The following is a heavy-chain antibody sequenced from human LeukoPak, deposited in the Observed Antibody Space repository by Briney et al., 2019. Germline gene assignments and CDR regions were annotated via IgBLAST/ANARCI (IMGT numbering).Heavy chain of an antibody. Sequence: PSETLSLTCAVYGGSFSGYYWSWIRQPPGKGLEWIGEINHSGSTNYNPSLKSRVTISVDTSKNQFSLKLSSVTAADTAVYYCARGLGSGWNNWGQGTLVTVSS. D-gene: IGHD6-19*01. V-gene: IGHV4-34*01. J-gene: IGHJ4*02. CDR3: ARGLGSGWNN. CDR1: GGSFSGYY. CDR2: INHSGST.